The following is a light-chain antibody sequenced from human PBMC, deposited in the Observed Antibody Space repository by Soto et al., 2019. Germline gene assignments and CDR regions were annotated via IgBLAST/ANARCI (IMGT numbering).Light chain of an antibody. Sequence: EIVLTQSPGTLSLSPGERATLSCRATQSVSSNYLAWYQQKSGQAPRLLIYGASSRATGIPDRFSGGGSGTDFTLTITRLETEDFAAYFCLQYGGLPRTFGQGTKVDIK. V-gene: IGKV3-20*01. J-gene: IGKJ1*01. CDR1: QSVSSNY. CDR2: GAS. CDR3: LQYGGLPRT.